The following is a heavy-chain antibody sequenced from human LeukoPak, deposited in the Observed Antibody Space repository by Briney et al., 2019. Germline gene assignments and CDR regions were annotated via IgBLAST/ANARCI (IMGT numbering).Heavy chain of an antibody. Sequence: GGSLRLSCAASGFTFSSYSMNWVRQAPGKGLEWVSSISSTSNYIYYADSVKGRFTISRDNSKNTLYLQMNSLRAEDTAVYYCAKGDIVVVPTAINWGQGTLVTVSS. J-gene: IGHJ4*02. V-gene: IGHV3-21*04. D-gene: IGHD2-2*01. CDR1: GFTFSSYS. CDR2: ISSTSNYI. CDR3: AKGDIVVVPTAIN.